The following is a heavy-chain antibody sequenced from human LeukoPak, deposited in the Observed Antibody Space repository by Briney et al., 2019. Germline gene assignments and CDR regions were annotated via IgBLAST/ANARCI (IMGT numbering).Heavy chain of an antibody. V-gene: IGHV2-5*02. J-gene: IGHJ2*01. CDR1: GFSLTTSGVG. CDR3: AHRTLYATYWYFDL. D-gene: IGHD3-16*01. Sequence: SGPTLVKPTQTLTLTCTFSGFSLTTSGVGVGWIRQPPGKALEWLALIYWDDDKRYTPSLKSRLTITKDTSKNQVVLTMTNMDPVDTATYYCAHRTLYATYWYFDLWGRGTLVTVSS. CDR2: IYWDDDK.